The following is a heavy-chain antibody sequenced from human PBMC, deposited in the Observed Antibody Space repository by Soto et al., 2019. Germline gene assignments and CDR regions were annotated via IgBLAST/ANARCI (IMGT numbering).Heavy chain of an antibody. CDR1: GFTFSDYY. D-gene: IGHD6-19*01. Sequence: GALRLSCAASGFTFSDYYMSWILQPPGNGLGWVSYISSSGSTIYYADSVKGRFTISRENDKNSLYLQMNSLRAEDTAVYYCATLYSSGWSKYYYYGMDVWGQGTTVTVSS. CDR2: ISSSGSTI. V-gene: IGHV3-11*04. CDR3: ATLYSSGWSKYYYYGMDV. J-gene: IGHJ6*02.